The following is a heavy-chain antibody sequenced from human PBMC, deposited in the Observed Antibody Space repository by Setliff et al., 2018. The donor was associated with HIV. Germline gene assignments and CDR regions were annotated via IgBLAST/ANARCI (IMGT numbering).Heavy chain of an antibody. CDR3: AKXXXXXXVLX. Sequence: SETLSLTCSVSGDSIGTYYWNWIRQTPGKRLEWIGFFYYGGSTDYTPALKNRVVISVEPXRNRVSLKMTSVTAADTAVYSCAKXXXXXXVLXWGLGARVTV. J-gene: IGHJ4*02. CDR1: GDSIGTYY. V-gene: IGHV4-59*01. CDR2: FYYGGST.